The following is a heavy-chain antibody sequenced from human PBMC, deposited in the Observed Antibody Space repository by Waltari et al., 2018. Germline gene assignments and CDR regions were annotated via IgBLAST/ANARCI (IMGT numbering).Heavy chain of an antibody. CDR2: INPNSGGT. CDR1: GYTFTGYD. CDR3: AREVGVGAEFWAFDI. J-gene: IGHJ3*02. D-gene: IGHD1-26*01. Sequence: QVQLVQSGAEVKKPGASVKVSCKASGYTFTGYDMPWVRQAPGQGLEWMGWINPNSGGTNYAQKFQGRVTMTRDTSISTAYMELSRLRSDDTAVYYCAREVGVGAEFWAFDIWGQGTMVTVSS. V-gene: IGHV1-2*02.